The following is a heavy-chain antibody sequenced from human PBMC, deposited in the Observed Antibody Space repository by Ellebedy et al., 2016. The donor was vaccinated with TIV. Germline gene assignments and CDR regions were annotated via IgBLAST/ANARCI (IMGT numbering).Heavy chain of an antibody. CDR3: ARRGYSGSWGGYYYYMDV. Sequence: GESLKISXKGSGYSFTSYWIGWVRQMPGKGLEWMGIIYPGDSDTRYSPSFQGQVTISADKSISTAYLQWSSLKASDTAMYYCARRGYSGSWGGYYYYMDVWGKGTTVTVSS. CDR1: GYSFTSYW. CDR2: IYPGDSDT. J-gene: IGHJ6*03. V-gene: IGHV5-51*01. D-gene: IGHD1-26*01.